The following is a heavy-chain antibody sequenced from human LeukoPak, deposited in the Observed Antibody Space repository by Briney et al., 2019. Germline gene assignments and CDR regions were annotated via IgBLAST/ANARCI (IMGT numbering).Heavy chain of an antibody. Sequence: GGSLRLSCAASGFTFSNAWMSWARQAPGKGLEWVGRIKSKTDGGTTDYAAPVKGRFTISRDDSKNTLYLQMNSLKTEDTAVYYCTTAPPPYYYDSSGYDRWGQGTLVTVSS. D-gene: IGHD3-22*01. CDR3: TTAPPPYYYDSSGYDR. CDR2: IKSKTDGGTT. CDR1: GFTFSNAW. J-gene: IGHJ4*02. V-gene: IGHV3-15*01.